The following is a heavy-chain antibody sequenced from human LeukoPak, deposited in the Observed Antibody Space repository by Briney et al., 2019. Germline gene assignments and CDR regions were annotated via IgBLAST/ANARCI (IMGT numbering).Heavy chain of an antibody. CDR1: GYTFTSYG. CDR2: ISAYNGNT. CDR3: AADYYDSSGYWTY. J-gene: IGHJ4*02. V-gene: IGHV1-18*01. D-gene: IGHD3-22*01. Sequence: GASVKVSCKASGYTFTSYGISWVRQAPGQGLEWMGWISAYNGNTNYAQKFQGRVTITADKSTSTAYMELSSLRSEDTAVYYCAADYYDSSGYWTYWGQGTLVTVSS.